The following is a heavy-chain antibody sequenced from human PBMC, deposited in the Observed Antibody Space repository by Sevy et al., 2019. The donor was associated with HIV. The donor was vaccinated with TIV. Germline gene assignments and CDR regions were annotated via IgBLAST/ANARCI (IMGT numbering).Heavy chain of an antibody. Sequence: GWSLRLSCAASGFTFSSYWMSWVRQAPGKGLEWVANIKQDGSEKYYVDSVKGRFTISRDNAKNSLYLQMNSLRAEDTAVYYCARDKLGYCSSTSCYTETFDYWGQGTLVTVSS. V-gene: IGHV3-7*01. CDR2: IKQDGSEK. D-gene: IGHD2-2*02. CDR3: ARDKLGYCSSTSCYTETFDY. J-gene: IGHJ4*02. CDR1: GFTFSSYW.